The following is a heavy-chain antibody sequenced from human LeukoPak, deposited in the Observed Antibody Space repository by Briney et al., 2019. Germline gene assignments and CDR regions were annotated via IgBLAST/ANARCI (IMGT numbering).Heavy chain of an antibody. D-gene: IGHD6-13*01. V-gene: IGHV4-59*01. J-gene: IGHJ4*02. CDR2: IYYTGST. CDR3: AREQGGAAAGYFDY. CDR1: GGSISGYY. Sequence: ETLSLTCTVSGGSISGYYWSWIRQSPGKGLESIGFIYYTGSTNYNPPLNSRVTISLDTSKNQFSLKLSSVTAADTAVYYCAREQGGAAAGYFDYWGQGTLVTVSS.